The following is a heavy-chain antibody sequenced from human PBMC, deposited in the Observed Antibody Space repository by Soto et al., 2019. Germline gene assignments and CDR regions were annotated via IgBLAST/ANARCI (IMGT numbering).Heavy chain of an antibody. CDR2: IYHSGST. J-gene: IGHJ4*02. V-gene: IGHV4-4*02. D-gene: IGHD4-4*01. CDR1: SGSISSSNW. CDR3: AREGYSNSAQIYFDY. Sequence: QVQLQESGPGLVKPSGTLSLTCAVSSGSISSSNWWSWVRQPPGKGLEWIGEIYHSGSTNYNPSLKRRVTISVDKSKNQFSLKLSSVSAADTAVYYCAREGYSNSAQIYFDYWGQGTLVTVSS.